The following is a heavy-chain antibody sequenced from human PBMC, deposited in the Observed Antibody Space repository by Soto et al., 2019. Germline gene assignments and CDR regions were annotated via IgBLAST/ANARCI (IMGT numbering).Heavy chain of an antibody. CDR2: IKIDGSEK. D-gene: IGHD2-8*02. V-gene: IGHV3-7*03. J-gene: IGHJ4*02. CDR1: GLTFGHYW. CDR3: ARDLELVDGFDH. Sequence: EVQMLQSGGGMVQPGGSLRLSCVGSGLTFGHYWMSWVRQAPGKGLEWVANIKIDGSEKYYVDPVKGRFAISRDNAKNSVFLQLNSLRTEDTAVYYCARDLELVDGFDHWGQGSLVIVSP.